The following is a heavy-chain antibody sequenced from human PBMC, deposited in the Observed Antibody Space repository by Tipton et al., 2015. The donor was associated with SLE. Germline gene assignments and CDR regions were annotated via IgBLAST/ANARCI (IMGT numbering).Heavy chain of an antibody. V-gene: IGHV3-30*04. Sequence: SLRLSCAASGITFSTYVMHWVRQAPGKGLEWVAIISYVGSNKHYADSVKGRFTISRDNSKNTLYLQMNSLRAEDTAVYYCARDLVGGGNYLDYWGQGTLVTVSS. CDR2: ISYVGSNK. J-gene: IGHJ4*02. D-gene: IGHD1-26*01. CDR1: GITFSTYV. CDR3: ARDLVGGGNYLDY.